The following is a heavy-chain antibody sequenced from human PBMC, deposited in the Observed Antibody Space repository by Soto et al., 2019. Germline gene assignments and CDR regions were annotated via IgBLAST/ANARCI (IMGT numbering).Heavy chain of an antibody. V-gene: IGHV3-23*01. CDR2: ITGSGGST. D-gene: IGHD6-19*01. J-gene: IGHJ4*02. CDR3: AKSPPVAAITVDY. Sequence: GGSLRLSCAASGFTFSPSAMSWVRQAPGKGLQWVSAITGSGGSTYYADSVKGRFTISRDNSKNTLYLQINSLRADDTAVYYCAKSPPVAAITVDYWGQGTLVTVSS. CDR1: GFTFSPSA.